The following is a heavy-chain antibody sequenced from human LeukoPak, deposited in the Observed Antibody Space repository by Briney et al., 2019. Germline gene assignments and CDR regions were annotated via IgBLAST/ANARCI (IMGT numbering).Heavy chain of an antibody. CDR3: ARAFTMIVHMDV. Sequence: PGGSLRLSCAASGFTFSSYSMNWVRQAPGKGLEWVSSISSSSSYIKYADSVKGRFTISRDNAKNSLYLQMNSLRAEDTAVYYCARAFTMIVHMDVWGKGTTVTISS. V-gene: IGHV3-21*01. CDR2: ISSSSSYI. CDR1: GFTFSSYS. D-gene: IGHD3-22*01. J-gene: IGHJ6*03.